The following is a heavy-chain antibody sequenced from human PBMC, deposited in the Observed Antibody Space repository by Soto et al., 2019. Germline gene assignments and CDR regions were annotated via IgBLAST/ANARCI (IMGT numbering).Heavy chain of an antibody. V-gene: IGHV4-59*01. CDR1: GGSISSYY. CDR2: IYYSGST. CDR3: ARSQTDGIAAAGTVGFFDY. J-gene: IGHJ4*02. Sequence: SETLSLTCTVSGGSISSYYWSWIRQPPGKGLEWIGYIYYSGSTNYNPSLKSRVTISVDTSKNQSSLKLSSVTAADTAVYYCARSQTDGIAAAGTVGFFDYWSQGTLVTVSS. D-gene: IGHD6-13*01.